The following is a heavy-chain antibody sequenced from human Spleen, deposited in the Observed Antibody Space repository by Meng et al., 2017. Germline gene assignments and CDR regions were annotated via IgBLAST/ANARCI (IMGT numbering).Heavy chain of an antibody. D-gene: IGHD6-19*01. V-gene: IGHV4-38-2*01. CDR2: IYQSGST. CDR1: GYSITGSYN. J-gene: IGHJ4*02. CDR3: AGGTVAGTGHYYFDY. Sequence: SETLSLTCAVSGYSITGSYNWGWIRQSPGKGLEWIGSIYQSGSTYYNPSLKSRVTMSADTSKNQFSLKLTSVTAADTAVYFCAGGTVAGTGHYYFDYWGQGTLVTVSS.